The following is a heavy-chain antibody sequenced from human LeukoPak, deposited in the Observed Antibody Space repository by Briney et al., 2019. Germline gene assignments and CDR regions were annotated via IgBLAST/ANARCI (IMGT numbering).Heavy chain of an antibody. Sequence: GASVKVSCKASGYTFTSYYMHWVRQAPGQGLEWMGIINPSGGSTSYAQKFQGRVTMTRDTSTSTVYMELSSLRSEDTAVYYCASEYYDFSSGLRPHDAFDIWGQGTMVTVSS. J-gene: IGHJ3*02. CDR3: ASEYYDFSSGLRPHDAFDI. D-gene: IGHD3-3*01. CDR2: INPSGGST. CDR1: GYTFTSYY. V-gene: IGHV1-46*01.